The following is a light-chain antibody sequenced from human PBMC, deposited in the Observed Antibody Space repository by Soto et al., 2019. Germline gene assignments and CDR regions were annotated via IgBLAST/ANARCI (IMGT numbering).Light chain of an antibody. J-gene: IGKJ2*01. CDR2: DAS. CDR3: QQRFNWPRFT. V-gene: IGKV3-11*01. CDR1: QSVSSY. Sequence: EIVLTQSPATLSLSPGERATLSCRASQSVSSYLAWYQQKPGQAPRHLIYDASNRATGIPARFSGGGSGTDFTLTFSSLEPEDFAVYYCQQRFNWPRFTFGQGTKLEIK.